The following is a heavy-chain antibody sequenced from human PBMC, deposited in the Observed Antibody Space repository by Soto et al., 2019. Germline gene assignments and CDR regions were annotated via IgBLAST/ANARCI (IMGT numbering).Heavy chain of an antibody. Sequence: QVQLVESGGGVVQPGRSLRLSCAASGFTFSSYAMHWVRQAPGKGLEWVAVISYDGSNKYYADSVKGRFTISRDNSKNTLYLQMNSLRAEDTAVYYCAREDGGGGFDYWGQGTLVTVSS. D-gene: IGHD3-16*01. CDR2: ISYDGSNK. V-gene: IGHV3-30-3*01. CDR1: GFTFSSYA. CDR3: AREDGGGGFDY. J-gene: IGHJ4*02.